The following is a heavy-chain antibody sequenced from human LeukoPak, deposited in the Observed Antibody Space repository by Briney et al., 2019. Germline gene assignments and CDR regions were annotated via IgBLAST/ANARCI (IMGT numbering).Heavy chain of an antibody. V-gene: IGHV4-61*02. Sequence: SQTLSLTCTVSGGSISSGSYYWSWIRQPAGEGLEWIGRIYTSGSTNYNPSLKSRVTISVDTSKNQFSLKLSSVTAADTAVYYCARARLKSDLDAFDIWGQGTMVTVSS. D-gene: IGHD3-3*01. CDR1: GGSISSGSYY. CDR3: ARARLKSDLDAFDI. J-gene: IGHJ3*02. CDR2: IYTSGST.